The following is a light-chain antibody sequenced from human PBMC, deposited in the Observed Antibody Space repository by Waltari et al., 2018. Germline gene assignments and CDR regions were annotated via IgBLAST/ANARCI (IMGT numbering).Light chain of an antibody. CDR3: QQYGVTPVS. J-gene: IGKJ2*03. CDR2: ESS. Sequence: EIVLTHSPGTGSLSPGERATLSCRASQSVSNHLAWYQQKRGQAPRLLIYESSTRATGIPDRFSGSASGTDFTLTISRLEPEDFAMYYCQQYGVTPVSFGQGTRLEIK. CDR1: QSVSNH. V-gene: IGKV3-20*01.